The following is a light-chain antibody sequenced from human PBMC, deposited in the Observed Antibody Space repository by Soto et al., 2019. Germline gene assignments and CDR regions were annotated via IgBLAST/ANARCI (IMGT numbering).Light chain of an antibody. CDR3: SSYTSSNTLYV. CDR1: SSDVGGYNY. Sequence: QSVLTQPASVSGSPGQSITISCTGSSSDVGGYNYVSWYQHHPGKAPKLMIYDVDNRPSGVSNRFSGSKSGNTASLTISGLQAEDEADYYCSSYTSSNTLYVHGTGTKVTVL. J-gene: IGLJ1*01. V-gene: IGLV2-14*03. CDR2: DVD.